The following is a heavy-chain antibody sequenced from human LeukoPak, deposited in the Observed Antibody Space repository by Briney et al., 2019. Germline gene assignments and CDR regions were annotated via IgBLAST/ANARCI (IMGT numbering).Heavy chain of an antibody. CDR2: IKKDGSEQ. CDR1: GLTFSGFW. CDR3: ARDYYASGSFDY. Sequence: GGSLRLSCAAPGLTFSGFWMSWVRQAPGKGLEWVAHIKKDGSEQFCVDSVKGRFSVSRDNARNSLYLQMDSLRVEDTAVYYCARDYYASGSFDYWGQGILVTVSS. V-gene: IGHV3-7*01. J-gene: IGHJ4*02. D-gene: IGHD3-10*01.